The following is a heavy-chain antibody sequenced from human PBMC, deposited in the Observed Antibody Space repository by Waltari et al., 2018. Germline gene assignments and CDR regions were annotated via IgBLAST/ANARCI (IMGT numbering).Heavy chain of an antibody. CDR1: GYTLHDLS. V-gene: IGHV1-24*01. CDR2: FDPEQGET. J-gene: IGHJ1*01. CDR3: VTSRIMKSVGGVLVIDHGLRAGYFQF. Sequence: QVQLVQSGAEVKKPGPSVKVSCMVPGYTLHDLSMHSVRQTPGTGLGWLGGFDPEQGETIYAQNFQGRVTITEDTSTDTAYMQLSSLRSDDTAVYYCVTSRIMKSVGGVLVIDHGLRAGYFQFWGQGTLVAVSS. D-gene: IGHD3-16*02.